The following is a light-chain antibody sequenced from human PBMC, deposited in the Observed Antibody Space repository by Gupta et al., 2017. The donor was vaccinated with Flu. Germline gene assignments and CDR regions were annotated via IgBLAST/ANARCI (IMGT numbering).Light chain of an antibody. Sequence: GGTTTSSCRAHQSFASYLAWYQQKPGQAPMLLISAASNRATAIPARFSGSGSGTDFTLTISSLQPEDFALYYCQQRSSWPITFGQGTRLEIK. CDR3: QQRSSWPIT. V-gene: IGKV3-11*01. J-gene: IGKJ5*01. CDR1: QSFASY. CDR2: AAS.